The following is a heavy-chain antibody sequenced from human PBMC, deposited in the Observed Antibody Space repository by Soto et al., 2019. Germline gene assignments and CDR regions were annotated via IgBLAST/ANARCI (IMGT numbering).Heavy chain of an antibody. V-gene: IGHV1-18*01. CDR1: GYTFTSHG. D-gene: IGHD2-2*01. CDR3: ARGASCTSTSCYDYFHYGMDV. Sequence: GXSVKVSCKASGYTFTSHGITWVRQAPVQGLEWMGWISTYNGNTNYAQKLQGRVTLTTDTSTSTAYMELRSLRSEDAAVYYCARGASCTSTSCYDYFHYGMDVWGQGTTVTVSS. CDR2: ISTYNGNT. J-gene: IGHJ6*02.